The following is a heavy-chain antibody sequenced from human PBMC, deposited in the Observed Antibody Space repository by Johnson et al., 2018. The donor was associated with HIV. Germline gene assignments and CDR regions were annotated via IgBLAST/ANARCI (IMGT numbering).Heavy chain of an antibody. D-gene: IGHD2-15*01. J-gene: IGHJ3*02. CDR1: GFTFSSYV. Sequence: VQLVESGGGLVQPGGSLRLSCAASGFTFSSYVLSWVRQAPGKGLEWVSSISGSGGGTYYAVSVRGRFTISRDNSKNTLNVQMHSLRVDDTAVYDCAKRATVGSGSPRDAFDIGGQGTMVTGSS. V-gene: IGHV3-23*04. CDR2: ISGSGGGT. CDR3: AKRATVGSGSPRDAFDI.